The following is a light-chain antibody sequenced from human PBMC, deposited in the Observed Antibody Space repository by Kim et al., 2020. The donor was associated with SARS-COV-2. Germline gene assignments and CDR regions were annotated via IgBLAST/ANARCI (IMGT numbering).Light chain of an antibody. J-gene: IGKJ5*01. V-gene: IGKV1-5*01. CDR1: QSVNTW. Sequence: IQLTQSPSTLSASIGDSITITCRASQSVNTWLSWLQQKPGAVLTLLIYDASTLRSGVPSRFSASGSGTEFTLTINSVRAEDVGTYYCHHYNTNPLTFGQGTRLEIK. CDR2: DAS. CDR3: HHYNTNPLT.